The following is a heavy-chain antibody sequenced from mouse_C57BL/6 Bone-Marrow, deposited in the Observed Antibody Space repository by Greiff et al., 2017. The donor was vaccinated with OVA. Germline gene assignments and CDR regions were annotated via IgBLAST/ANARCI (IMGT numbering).Heavy chain of an antibody. CDR1: GYTFTSYW. CDR2: IDPSDSYT. V-gene: IGHV1-69*01. Sequence: QVQLQQPGAELVMPGASVKLSCKASGYTFTSYWMHWVKQRPGQGLEWIGEIDPSDSYTNYNQKFKGKSTLTVDKSSSTAYMQLSSLTSEDSAVYYCARRGYGSEYYWGQGTTLTVSS. J-gene: IGHJ2*01. CDR3: ARRGYGSEYY. D-gene: IGHD1-1*01.